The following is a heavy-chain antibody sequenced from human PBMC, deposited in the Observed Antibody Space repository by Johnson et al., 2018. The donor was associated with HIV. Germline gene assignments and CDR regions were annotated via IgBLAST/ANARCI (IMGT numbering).Heavy chain of an antibody. CDR3: AKEGGYSYGYGGDQTGDAFDI. Sequence: VQLVESGGGVVQPGRSLRLSCAASGFTFSTYGMHWVRQAPGKGLEWVAVMWYDGSNKYYADSVKGRFSISRDNSKNTLYLQMNSLRAEDTAVYYCAKEGGYSYGYGGDQTGDAFDIWGQGTTVTVSS. CDR1: GFTFSTYG. J-gene: IGHJ3*02. CDR2: MWYDGSNK. D-gene: IGHD5-18*01. V-gene: IGHV3-33*06.